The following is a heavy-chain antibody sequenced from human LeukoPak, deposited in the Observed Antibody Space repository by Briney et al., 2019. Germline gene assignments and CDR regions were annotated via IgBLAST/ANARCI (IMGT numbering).Heavy chain of an antibody. CDR3: ARQKGSGANWFAH. V-gene: IGHV3-64*02. Sequence: PGGSLRLSCAASGFTFSGYSMHWVRQAPGKGLEDVAYISGSGDGTEYADSVKGRFTISRDNSKTTLFLQMGSLRAEDMAVYYCARQKGSGANWFAHWGQGTLVTVSS. CDR1: GFTFSGYS. D-gene: IGHD3-10*01. J-gene: IGHJ5*02. CDR2: ISGSGDGT.